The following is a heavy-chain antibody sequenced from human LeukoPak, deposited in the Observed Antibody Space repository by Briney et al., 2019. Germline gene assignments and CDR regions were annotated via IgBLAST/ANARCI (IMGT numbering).Heavy chain of an antibody. J-gene: IGHJ6*02. D-gene: IGHD2-2*02. CDR1: GGSISSGGYY. CDR3: ARDRRYCSSASCYMAYYGMDV. V-gene: IGHV4-31*03. Sequence: PSQTLSLTCTVSGGSISSGGYYWRWIRQHPGKGLEWIGFIYFSGSTYYNPSLKSRVTISVDTSKNQFSLKLSSVTAADTAVYYCARDRRYCSSASCYMAYYGMDVWGQGTTVTVSS. CDR2: IYFSGST.